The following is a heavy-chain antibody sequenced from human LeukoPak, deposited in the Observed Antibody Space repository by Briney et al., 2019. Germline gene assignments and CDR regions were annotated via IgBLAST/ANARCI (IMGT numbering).Heavy chain of an antibody. CDR3: AKDSSGPVLLWFGEMGGIDY. Sequence: ASVKVSCKASGGTFSSYTISWVRQAPGQGLEWMGWIIPILGIANYAQKFQGRVTITADKSTSTAYMELSSLRSEDTAVYYCAKDSSGPVLLWFGEMGGIDYWGQGTLVTVSS. CDR1: GGTFSSYT. V-gene: IGHV1-69*10. CDR2: IIPILGIA. J-gene: IGHJ4*02. D-gene: IGHD3-10*01.